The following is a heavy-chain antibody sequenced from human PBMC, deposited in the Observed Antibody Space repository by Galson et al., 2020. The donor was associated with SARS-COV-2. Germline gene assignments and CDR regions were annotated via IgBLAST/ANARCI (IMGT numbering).Heavy chain of an antibody. CDR1: GFTFSDPA. D-gene: IGHD6-19*01. J-gene: IGHJ4*02. CDR3: ARDVQPSRGWVFDY. CDR2: IFFDGSEK. V-gene: IGHV3-33*01. Sequence: GGSLRLSCAASGFTFSDPAMHWVRQAPGKGLERVAQIFFDGSEKYYGDSVRGRFTISRDSSKNTVYLRMNNLRVDDTAVYYCARDVQPSRGWVFDYWGQGTLLTVSS.